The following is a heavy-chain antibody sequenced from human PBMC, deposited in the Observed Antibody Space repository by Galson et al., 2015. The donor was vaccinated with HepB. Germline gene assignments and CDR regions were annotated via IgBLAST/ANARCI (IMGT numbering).Heavy chain of an antibody. V-gene: IGHV3-72*01. CDR3: ARALDTRYFDL. D-gene: IGHD2-2*02. Sequence: SLRLSCAASGFTFSDYYMDWVRQAPGKGLEWVGRPTNSGKSYTTEYAASVKGRFTISREDSKNSMVLQMNRLKTEDTAVYYCARALDTRYFDLWGRGALVTVSS. CDR2: PTNSGKSYTT. CDR1: GFTFSDYY. J-gene: IGHJ2*01.